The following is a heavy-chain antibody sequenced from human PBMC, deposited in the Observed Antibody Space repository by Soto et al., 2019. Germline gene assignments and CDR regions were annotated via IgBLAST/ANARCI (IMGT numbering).Heavy chain of an antibody. J-gene: IGHJ6*02. V-gene: IGHV1-69*13. CDR2: IIPIFGTA. Sequence: SVKVSCKDSGGTFSSYAISWVRQAPGQGLEWMGGIIPIFGTANYAQKFQGRVTITADESTSTAYMELSSLRSEDTAVYYCARSAAIEWYGMDVWGQGTTVTVSS. D-gene: IGHD2-2*02. CDR1: GGTFSSYA. CDR3: ARSAAIEWYGMDV.